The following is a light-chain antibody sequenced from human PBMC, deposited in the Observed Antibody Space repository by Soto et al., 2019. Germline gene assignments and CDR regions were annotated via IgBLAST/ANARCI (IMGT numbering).Light chain of an antibody. J-gene: IGKJ5*01. CDR1: QSISTW. CDR3: QQNGTYSGGGAEIT. Sequence: DIQMTQSPSTLSASVGDRVTITCRASQSISTWLAWYQQRPGRAPKLLVYDASNLQSGVPSRFSGDGSGTEFTPTNRSLQPDDFSTYYCQQNGTYSGGGAEITFGQGTRLEIK. CDR2: DAS. V-gene: IGKV1-5*01.